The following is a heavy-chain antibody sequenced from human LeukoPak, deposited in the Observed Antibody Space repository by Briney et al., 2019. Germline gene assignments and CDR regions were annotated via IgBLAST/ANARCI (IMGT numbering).Heavy chain of an antibody. CDR2: IYDSGST. CDR3: ARDRVAGWFDP. V-gene: IGHV4-31*03. J-gene: IGHJ5*02. CDR1: GASISSGAYY. D-gene: IGHD3-10*01. Sequence: NSSQTLSLTCTVSGASISSGAYYWSWIRQHPGKGLEWIGYIYDSGSTYYNPSLKSRVTISVDTSKNLFSLRLNSVTAADTAVYYCARDRVAGWFDPWGQGTLVTVSS.